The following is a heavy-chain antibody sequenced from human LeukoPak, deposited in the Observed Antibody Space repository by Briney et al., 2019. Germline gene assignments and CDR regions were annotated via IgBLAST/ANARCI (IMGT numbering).Heavy chain of an antibody. Sequence: GGSLRLSCAASGFTFSTYAMHWVRQAPGKGLEWVAFIRYDGRDKNYADSVKGRFTISRDNSNNTVYLQMKSLRGEDTAVYFCAKLDFGDHLRDYWGQGTLVTVSS. CDR3: AKLDFGDHLRDY. J-gene: IGHJ4*02. D-gene: IGHD4-17*01. CDR1: GFTFSTYA. V-gene: IGHV3-30*02. CDR2: IRYDGRDK.